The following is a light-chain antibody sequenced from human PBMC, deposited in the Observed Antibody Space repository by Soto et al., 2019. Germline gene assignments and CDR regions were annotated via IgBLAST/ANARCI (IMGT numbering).Light chain of an antibody. CDR1: QIVSNNW. V-gene: IGKV3-20*01. J-gene: IGKJ1*01. Sequence: EIVLTQSPGTLSLSPGERAILSCRSSQIVSNNWFGWYQQKPGQAPRLLIYDVSTTATGIPDRFSGSGSGTDFTLTISRLEPEDFAVYYCQQYAYSPRTFGQGTKLEIK. CDR3: QQYAYSPRT. CDR2: DVS.